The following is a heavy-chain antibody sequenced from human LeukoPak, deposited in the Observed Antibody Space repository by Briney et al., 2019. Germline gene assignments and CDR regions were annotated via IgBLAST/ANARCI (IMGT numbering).Heavy chain of an antibody. CDR3: ARGVGYSSSGYSYYYYYYGMDV. CDR1: GGSISSFS. J-gene: IGHJ6*02. Sequence: SETLSLSCTVSGGSISSFSWSWVRQPPGKGLEWIGYIYYSGSTNNNPSLKSRVTISVDTSKYQFSLKMSSVPAADAAVYYCARGVGYSSSGYSYYYYYYGMDVWGQGTTVTVSS. CDR2: IYYSGST. D-gene: IGHD6-13*01. V-gene: IGHV4-59*01.